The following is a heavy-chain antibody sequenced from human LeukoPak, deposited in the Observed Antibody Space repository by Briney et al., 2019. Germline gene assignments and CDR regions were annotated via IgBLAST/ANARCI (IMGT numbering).Heavy chain of an antibody. Sequence: ASVKVSCKASGGTFSSYAISWVRQAPGQGLEWMGRVIPILGIANYAQKFQGRVTITADKSTSTAYMELSSLRSEDTAVYYCARGPYSNNKGVDYWGQGTLVTVSS. CDR1: GGTFSSYA. D-gene: IGHD4-11*01. CDR2: VIPILGIA. J-gene: IGHJ4*02. CDR3: ARGPYSNNKGVDY. V-gene: IGHV1-69*04.